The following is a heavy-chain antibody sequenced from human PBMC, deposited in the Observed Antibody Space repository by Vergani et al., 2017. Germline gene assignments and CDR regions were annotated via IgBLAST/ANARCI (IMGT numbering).Heavy chain of an antibody. CDR1: GGSITSSSYY. CDR3: ARTESFILRYFHWAL. Sequence: QLHLQESGPGLVKPSETLSLTCTVSGGSITSSSYYWGWIRQPPGKGLEWIGNSHHCGGAYYNPSLKGRVTISVDTSKNQFSLEVTSVTAADTAIYFCARTESFILRYFHWALWGQGTLVTVSS. CDR2: SHHCGGA. J-gene: IGHJ4*02. D-gene: IGHD3-9*01. V-gene: IGHV4-39*01.